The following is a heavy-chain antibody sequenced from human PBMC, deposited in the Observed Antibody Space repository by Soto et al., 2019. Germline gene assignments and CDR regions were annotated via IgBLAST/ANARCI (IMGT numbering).Heavy chain of an antibody. V-gene: IGHV1-3*01. D-gene: IGHD2-15*01. CDR3: ARLGLGYCSGGSCYERIDY. CDR1: GYTFTSYA. Sequence: ASVKVSCKASGYTFTSYAMHWVRQAPGQRLEWMGWINAGNGNTKYSQKFQGRVTITRDTSASTAYMELSSLRSEDTAVYYCARLGLGYCSGGSCYERIDYWGQGTLVTVSS. J-gene: IGHJ4*02. CDR2: INAGNGNT.